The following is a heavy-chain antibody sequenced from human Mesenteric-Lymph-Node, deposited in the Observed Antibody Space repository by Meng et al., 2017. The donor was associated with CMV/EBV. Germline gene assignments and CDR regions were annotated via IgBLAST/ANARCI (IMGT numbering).Heavy chain of an antibody. J-gene: IGHJ6*02. CDR2: INPSGGST. Sequence: GESLKVSCKESGYTFTSYYMHWVRQAPGQGLEWMGIINPSGGSTSYAQKFQGRVTMTRDTSTSTVYMELSSLRSEDTAVYYCARERTTVTSYGMDVWGQGTTVTVSS. CDR3: ARERTTVTSYGMDV. CDR1: GYTFTSYY. D-gene: IGHD4-11*01. V-gene: IGHV1-46*01.